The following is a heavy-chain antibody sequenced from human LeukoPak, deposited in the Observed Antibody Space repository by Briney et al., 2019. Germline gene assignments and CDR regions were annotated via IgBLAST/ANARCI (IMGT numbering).Heavy chain of an antibody. CDR1: GGSISSSSHR. D-gene: IGHD2-8*01. Sequence: SETLSLTCAVSGGSISSSSHRWGWIRQPPGKGLEWIASMSSSGSTNYNPSLQSRATISVDTSKNQFSLRLSSVTAADTAVYYCARRYSTTTWYYFDYWGRGTLVTVSS. J-gene: IGHJ4*02. CDR2: MSSSGST. V-gene: IGHV4-39*01. CDR3: ARRYSTTTWYYFDY.